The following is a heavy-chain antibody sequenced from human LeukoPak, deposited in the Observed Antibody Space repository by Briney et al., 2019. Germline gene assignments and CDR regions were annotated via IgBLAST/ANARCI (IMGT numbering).Heavy chain of an antibody. J-gene: IGHJ4*02. V-gene: IGHV3-9*01. D-gene: IGHD5-18*01. CDR2: ISWNSGSI. CDR1: GFTFDDYA. Sequence: GGSLRLSCAASGFTFDDYAMHWVRQAPGKGQEWVSGISWNSGSIGYADSVKGRFTISRDNAKNSLYLQMNSLRAEDTALYYCAKALYSYGPGYFDYWGQGTLVTVSS. CDR3: AKALYSYGPGYFDY.